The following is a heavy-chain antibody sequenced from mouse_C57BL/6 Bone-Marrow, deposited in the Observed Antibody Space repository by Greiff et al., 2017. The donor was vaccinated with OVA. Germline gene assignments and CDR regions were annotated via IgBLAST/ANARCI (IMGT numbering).Heavy chain of an antibody. CDR3: ARNSNYPFDY. V-gene: IGHV1-82*01. CDR2: IYPGDGDT. D-gene: IGHD2-5*01. J-gene: IGHJ2*01. CDR1: GYAFSSSW. Sequence: VKLQESGPELVKPGASVKISCKASGYAFSSSWMNWVKQRPGKGLEWIGRIYPGDGDTNYNGKFKGKATLTADKSSSTAYMQLSSLTSEDSAVYFCARNSNYPFDYWGQGTTLTVSS.